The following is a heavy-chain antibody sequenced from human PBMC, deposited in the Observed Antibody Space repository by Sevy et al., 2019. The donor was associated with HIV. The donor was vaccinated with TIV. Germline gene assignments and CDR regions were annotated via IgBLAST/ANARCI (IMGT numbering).Heavy chain of an antibody. V-gene: IGHV3-30*18. CDR3: AKDLGPLGQLVLGAFDI. CDR2: ISYDGSNK. CDR1: GFTFSSYG. J-gene: IGHJ3*02. Sequence: GGSLRLSCAASGFTFSSYGMHWVRQAPGKGLEWVAVISYDGSNKYYADSVKGRFTISRDNSKNTLYLQMNSLIAEDTAVYYCAKDLGPLGQLVLGAFDIWGQGTMVTVSS. D-gene: IGHD6-13*01.